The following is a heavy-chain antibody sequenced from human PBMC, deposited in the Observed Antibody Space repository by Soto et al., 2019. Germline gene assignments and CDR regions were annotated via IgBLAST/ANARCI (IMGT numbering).Heavy chain of an antibody. D-gene: IGHD3-10*02. J-gene: IGHJ2*01. Sequence: KGLEWVSAISGSGGSTYYADSVKGPFTISSYNSKNTLYLQMNSLRAEDTAVYFFFFQAEDGIRDVRSVSAFLLNRSSDL. CDR3: FFQAEDGIRDVRSVSAFLLNRSSDL. V-gene: IGHV3-23*01. CDR2: ISGSGGST.